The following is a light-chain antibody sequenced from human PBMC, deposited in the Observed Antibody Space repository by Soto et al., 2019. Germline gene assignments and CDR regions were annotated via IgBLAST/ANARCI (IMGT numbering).Light chain of an antibody. CDR1: QDIGTW. Sequence: DIQLTQSPSSVSASVGDRVTITCRASQDIGTWLAWYQQKPGKAPKLLIYVASNLQSGDPSRFSGAGSGTDFNLTITSLQPEDFATYNCQQADSFPFTVGPGTKVDFK. V-gene: IGKV1-12*01. CDR3: QQADSFPFT. J-gene: IGKJ3*01. CDR2: VAS.